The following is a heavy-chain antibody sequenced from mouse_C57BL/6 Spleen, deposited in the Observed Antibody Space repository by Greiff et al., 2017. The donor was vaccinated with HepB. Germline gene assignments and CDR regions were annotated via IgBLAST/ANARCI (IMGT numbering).Heavy chain of an antibody. V-gene: IGHV5-4*01. CDR1: GFTFSSYA. CDR3: ARDQVLRGYFDY. Sequence: EVQLVESGGGLVKPGGSLKLSCAASGFTFSSYAMSWVRQTPEKRLEWVATISDGGSYTYYPDNVKGRFTISRDNAKNNLYLQMSHLKSEDTAMYYCARDQVLRGYFDYWGQGTTLTVSS. CDR2: ISDGGSYT. J-gene: IGHJ2*01. D-gene: IGHD1-1*01.